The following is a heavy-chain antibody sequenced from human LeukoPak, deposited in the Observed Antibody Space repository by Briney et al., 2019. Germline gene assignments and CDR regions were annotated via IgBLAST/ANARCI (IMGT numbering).Heavy chain of an antibody. V-gene: IGHV1-2*02. CDR1: GYTFTGYY. Sequence: ASVKVSCKASGYTFTGYYMHWVRQAPGQGLEWMGWINPNSGGTNYAQKFQGRVTMTRDTSISTAYMGLSRLRSDDTAVYYCARDETPAAITTYYYYYMDVWGKGTTVTVSS. CDR3: ARDETPAAITTYYYYYMDV. J-gene: IGHJ6*03. D-gene: IGHD2-2*01. CDR2: INPNSGGT.